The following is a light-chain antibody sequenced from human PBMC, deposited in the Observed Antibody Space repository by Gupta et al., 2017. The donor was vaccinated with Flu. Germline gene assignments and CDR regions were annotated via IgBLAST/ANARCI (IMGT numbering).Light chain of an antibody. CDR3: DSTDSSGNHGM. V-gene: IGLV3-10*01. CDR2: EDN. J-gene: IGLJ3*02. CDR1: ALPTKY. Sequence: SYALTHPPSVSVSPGQTARITCSGDALPTKYAYWYQQKAGQAPLLVIREDNQRPSGIPDRFSGSSSGIMATLTISGARVEDEADYYCDSTDSSGNHGMFGGGTKLTVL.